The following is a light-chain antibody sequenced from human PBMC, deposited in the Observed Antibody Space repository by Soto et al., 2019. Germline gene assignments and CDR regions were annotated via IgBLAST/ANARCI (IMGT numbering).Light chain of an antibody. CDR3: QQLFMYTPT. CDR1: QNIRNY. CDR2: GAS. Sequence: DIHMTQSPSSLSASVRDSVTITCRASQNIRNYLAWYQQKRGKAPKLLIYGASPLQGGVPSMFSCSGAGTDCTRTVGSLQPEDLATDYCQQLFMYTPTFGPGTKVDIK. V-gene: IGKV1-9*01. J-gene: IGKJ3*01.